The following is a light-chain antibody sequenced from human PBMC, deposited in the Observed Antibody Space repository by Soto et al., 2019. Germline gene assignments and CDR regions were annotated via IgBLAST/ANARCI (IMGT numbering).Light chain of an antibody. CDR3: QQYNSYSIT. CDR2: KAS. V-gene: IGKV1-5*03. J-gene: IGKJ5*01. Sequence: EIWITQSPSSQSASVGDRVTITCRASQSISSWLAWYQQKPGKAPKLLIYKASSLESGVPSRFSGSGSGTEFTLTISSLQPDDFATYYCQQYNSYSITFGQGTRLEIK. CDR1: QSISSW.